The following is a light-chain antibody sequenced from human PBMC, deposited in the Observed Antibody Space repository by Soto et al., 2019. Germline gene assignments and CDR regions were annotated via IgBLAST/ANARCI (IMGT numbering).Light chain of an antibody. J-gene: IGKJ1*01. CDR2: KAS. Sequence: DIQMTQSPSTLSASVGDRVTITCRASQSISNWLAWYQQKPGKAPKLLIYKASSLESGVPSRFSGSGSGTEFTLTISSLQPDDSATYYCQQYNSYPWTCGQGTKVEIK. CDR3: QQYNSYPWT. V-gene: IGKV1-5*03. CDR1: QSISNW.